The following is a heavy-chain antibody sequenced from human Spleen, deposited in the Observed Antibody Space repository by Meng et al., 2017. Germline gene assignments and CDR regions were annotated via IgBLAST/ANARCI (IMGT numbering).Heavy chain of an antibody. CDR3: ARGPTTIAHDFDY. Sequence: SETLSLTCAVYGGSFSNYYWSWIRQSPGKGLEWIGEIKHSGSTNYNPSLESRATIAVDTSQNNLSLKLSSVTAADSAVYYCARGPTTIAHDFDYWGQGTLVTVSS. D-gene: IGHD5-24*01. CDR1: GGSFSNYY. J-gene: IGHJ4*02. CDR2: IKHSGST. V-gene: IGHV4-34*01.